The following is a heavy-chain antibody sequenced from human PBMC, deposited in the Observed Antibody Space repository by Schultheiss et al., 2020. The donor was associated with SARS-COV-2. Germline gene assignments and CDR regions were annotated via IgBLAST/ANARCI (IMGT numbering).Heavy chain of an antibody. Sequence: SETLSLTCTVSGGSISSGGYYWSWIRQHPGKGLEWIGYIYYSGSTYYNPSLKSRVTISVDTSKNQYSLKLSAVTAADTAVYYCARGQTGTMPFDYWGQGTLVTVSS. D-gene: IGHD7-27*01. J-gene: IGHJ4*02. CDR1: GGSISSGGYY. CDR2: IYYSGST. CDR3: ARGQTGTMPFDY. V-gene: IGHV4-31*03.